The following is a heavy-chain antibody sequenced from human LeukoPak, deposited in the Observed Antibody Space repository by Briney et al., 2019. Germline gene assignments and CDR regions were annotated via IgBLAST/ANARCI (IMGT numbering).Heavy chain of an antibody. CDR3: ARDIYGYFDL. D-gene: IGHD3-16*01. CDR1: GFTISIYW. V-gene: IGHV3-74*01. Sequence: TGRSLRLSCAASGFTISIYWMHWVRQAPGKGLVWVSRINSDGSSTNYADSVKGRFTISRDNAKNTPYLQMNSLRAEDTAVYYCARDIYGYFDLWGRGTLVTVSS. CDR2: INSDGSST. J-gene: IGHJ2*01.